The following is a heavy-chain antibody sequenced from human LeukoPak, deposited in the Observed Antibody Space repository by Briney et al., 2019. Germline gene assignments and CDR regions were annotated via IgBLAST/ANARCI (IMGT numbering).Heavy chain of an antibody. J-gene: IGHJ4*02. CDR2: FNPEDGET. V-gene: IGHV1-24*01. Sequence: ASVTVSCKVSGYTLTELSMRWVRQAPGKGLEWMGGFNPEDGETIYAQTFQGRVTMTEYPSTDPAFMQLTSLNSEDTAFYYCAPDPVELVESSSIDYWGQGTLVAVSS. CDR3: APDPVELVESSSIDY. CDR1: GYTLTELS. D-gene: IGHD1-26*01.